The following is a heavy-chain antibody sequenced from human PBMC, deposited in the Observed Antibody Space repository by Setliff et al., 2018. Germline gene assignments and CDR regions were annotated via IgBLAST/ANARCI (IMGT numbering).Heavy chain of an antibody. CDR3: ASYRQGVNY. Sequence: SETLSLTCTVSGGSISSGSYYWSWIRQPAGKGLEWIGHIYTSGSTNYNPSLXXRVTXXXXTXXXXXXXXXSSVTAADTAVYYCASYRQGVNYWGQGTLVTVSS. CDR2: IYTSGST. D-gene: IGHD4-4*01. CDR1: GGSISSGSYY. V-gene: IGHV4-61*09. J-gene: IGHJ4*02.